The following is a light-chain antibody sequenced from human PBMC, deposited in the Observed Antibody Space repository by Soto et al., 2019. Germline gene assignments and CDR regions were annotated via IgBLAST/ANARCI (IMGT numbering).Light chain of an antibody. CDR1: AGAVTSAYY. J-gene: IGLJ2*01. CDR2: STS. CDR3: LLYYGGAQVL. V-gene: IGLV7-43*01. Sequence: QAVVTKEPSLTVSPGGTVTLTCASSAGAVTSAYYTNWLQQKPGQAPRALIYSTSEKHSWTPARFSGSLLAGKAALTLSAAQPEDEADYYCLLYYGGAQVLFGGGTKLTVL.